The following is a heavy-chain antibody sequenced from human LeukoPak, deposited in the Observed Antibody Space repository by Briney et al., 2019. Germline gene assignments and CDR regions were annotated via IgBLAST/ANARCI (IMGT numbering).Heavy chain of an antibody. J-gene: IGHJ4*02. D-gene: IGHD4-17*01. V-gene: IGHV3-15*01. Sequence: GGSLRLSCAASGFTFSNAWISWVRQAPGKGLEWVGRIKSKTDGGTTDYAAPVKGRFTISRDDSKNTLYLQMNSLKTEDTAVYYCTTLTDMTTVTEKDYWGQGTLVTVSS. CDR3: TTLTDMTTVTEKDY. CDR2: IKSKTDGGTT. CDR1: GFTFSNAW.